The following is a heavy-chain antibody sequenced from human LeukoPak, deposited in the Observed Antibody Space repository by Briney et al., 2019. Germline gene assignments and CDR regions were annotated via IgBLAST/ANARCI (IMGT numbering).Heavy chain of an antibody. D-gene: IGHD5-18*01. CDR2: IWHDGSNK. J-gene: IGHJ4*02. Sequence: GGSLRLSCAASGFTFSTYVIHWVRQAPGKGLEWAALIWHDGSNKYYGDSVKGRFTISRDNSKNTLYLQMDSLRDEDTAVYYCARDRGYTYGHPLDYWGQGTLVTVSS. V-gene: IGHV3-33*01. CDR3: ARDRGYTYGHPLDY. CDR1: GFTFSTYV.